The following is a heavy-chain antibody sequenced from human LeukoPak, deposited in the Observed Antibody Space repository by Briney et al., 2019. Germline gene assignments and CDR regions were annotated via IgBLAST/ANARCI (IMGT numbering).Heavy chain of an antibody. V-gene: IGHV3-23*01. CDR1: GFTFSSYA. J-gene: IGHJ3*02. D-gene: IGHD3-10*01. CDR3: AKDRDYYGSGAAFDI. Sequence: PGGSLRLSCAASGFTFSSYAMSWVRQAPGKGLEWVSAISGGSTYYADSVKGRFTISRDNSKNTLYLQMNSLRAEDTAVYYCAKDRDYYGSGAAFDIWGQGTMVTVSS. CDR2: ISGGST.